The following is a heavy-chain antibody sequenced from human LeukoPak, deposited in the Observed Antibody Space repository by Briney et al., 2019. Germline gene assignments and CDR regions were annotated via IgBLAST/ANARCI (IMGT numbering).Heavy chain of an antibody. CDR1: GGSISSTSYY. J-gene: IGHJ6*03. V-gene: IGHV4-39*07. CDR3: ARAVYSSSYWSHYYYMDV. D-gene: IGHD6-13*01. CDR2: IYHNWNT. Sequence: SETLSLTCSVSGGSISSTSYYWDWIRQPPGKGLEWIGSIYHNWNTFYNPSLKSRVTISLDTSRNQFSLKLSSVTAADTAVYYCARAVYSSSYWSHYYYMDVWGKGTTVTVSS.